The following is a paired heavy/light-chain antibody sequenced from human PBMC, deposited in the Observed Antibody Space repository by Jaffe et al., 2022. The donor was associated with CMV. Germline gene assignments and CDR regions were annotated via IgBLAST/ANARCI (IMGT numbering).Heavy chain of an antibody. V-gene: IGHV4-4*02. J-gene: IGHJ6*03. Sequence: QVQLQESGPGLVKPSGALSLTCAVFGGSISSSNWWSWVRQPPGKGLEWIGEIYHTGTTNYNPSLKSRVAISVDKSKNQVSLKVKSVTAADTAVYYCARVQMVYYYMDVWGKGTTVTVSS. D-gene: IGHD2-8*01. CDR2: IYHTGTT. CDR3: ARVQMVYYYMDV. CDR1: GGSISSSNW.
Light chain of an antibody. Sequence: EIVLTQSPGTLSLSPGERATLSCRASQSVSSNFLAWYQQKPGQAPRLLMFGASRRATGIPDRFSGSGSGTDFTLTISRLEPEDFAVYYCQLYSLSLPFTFGPGTKVDIK. V-gene: IGKV3-20*01. CDR1: QSVSSNF. J-gene: IGKJ3*01. CDR2: GAS. CDR3: QLYSLSLPFT.